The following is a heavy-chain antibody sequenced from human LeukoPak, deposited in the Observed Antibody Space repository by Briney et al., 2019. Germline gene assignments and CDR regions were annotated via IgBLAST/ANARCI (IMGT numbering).Heavy chain of an antibody. J-gene: IGHJ5*02. CDR3: ANGEGFDP. CDR2: ISYDGSNK. CDR1: GFTFSSYA. D-gene: IGHD4-17*01. V-gene: IGHV3-30-3*01. Sequence: GGSLRLSCAASGFTFSSYAMHWVRQAPGKGLEWVAVISYDGSNKYYADSVKGRFTISRDNSKNTLYLQMNSLRAEDTAVYYCANGEGFDPWGQGTLVTVSS.